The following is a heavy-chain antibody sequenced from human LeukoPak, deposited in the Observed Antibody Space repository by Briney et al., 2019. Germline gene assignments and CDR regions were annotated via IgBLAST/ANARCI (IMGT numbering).Heavy chain of an antibody. J-gene: IGHJ4*02. D-gene: IGHD3-3*01. Sequence: SGPTLVNPTQTLTLTCTFSGFSLTTSGVGVGWIRQPPGKALEWLALIYWDDDKRYSPSLKSRLTITKDTSKNQVVLTMTNMDPVDTATYYSAHLGIEWSSPSFDYWGQGTLVTVSS. CDR1: GFSLTTSGVG. CDR3: AHLGIEWSSPSFDY. V-gene: IGHV2-5*02. CDR2: IYWDDDK.